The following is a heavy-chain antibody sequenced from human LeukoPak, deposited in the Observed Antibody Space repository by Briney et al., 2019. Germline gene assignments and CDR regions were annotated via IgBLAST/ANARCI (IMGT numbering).Heavy chain of an antibody. CDR2: SIPIFVTA. J-gene: IGHJ6*03. Sequence: ASVKVSCKASGYTFTGYYMHWVRQAPGQGLEWMGVSIPIFVTANYAQKFQGRVTITADKSTSSAYMELSSLRSEDTAVYYCARDRGYCSGGSCQSYYYYYMDVWGKGTTVTVSS. D-gene: IGHD2-15*01. V-gene: IGHV1-69*06. CDR3: ARDRGYCSGGSCQSYYYYYMDV. CDR1: GYTFTGYY.